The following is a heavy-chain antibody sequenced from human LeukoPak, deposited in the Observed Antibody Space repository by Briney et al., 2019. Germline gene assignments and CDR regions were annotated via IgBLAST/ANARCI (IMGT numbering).Heavy chain of an antibody. V-gene: IGHV4-61*02. CDR2: IYTSGST. D-gene: IGHD3-3*01. CDR1: GGSISSGSYY. Sequence: SQTLSLTCTVSGGSISSGSYYWSWIRQPAGKGLEWIGRIYTSGSTNYNPSLKSRVTISVDTSKNQFSLKLSSVTAADTAVYYCAGGGPTDLEWFAVYYYYYYYMDVWGKGTTVTVSS. J-gene: IGHJ6*03. CDR3: AGGGPTDLEWFAVYYYYYYYMDV.